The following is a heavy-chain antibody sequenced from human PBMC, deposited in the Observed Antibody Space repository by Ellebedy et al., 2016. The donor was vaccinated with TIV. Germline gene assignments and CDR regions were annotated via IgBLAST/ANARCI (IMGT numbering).Heavy chain of an antibody. J-gene: IGHJ5*02. CDR1: GYTFTGYY. D-gene: IGHD3-9*01. V-gene: IGHV1-2*02. CDR2: INPNSGGT. CDR3: ARDRDVLTGFANWFDP. Sequence: AASVKVSCKASGYTFTGYYMHWVRQAPGQGLEWMGWINPNSGGTNYAQKFQGRVTMTRDTSISTAYMELSRLRSDDTAVYYCARDRDVLTGFANWFDPWGQGTLVTVSS.